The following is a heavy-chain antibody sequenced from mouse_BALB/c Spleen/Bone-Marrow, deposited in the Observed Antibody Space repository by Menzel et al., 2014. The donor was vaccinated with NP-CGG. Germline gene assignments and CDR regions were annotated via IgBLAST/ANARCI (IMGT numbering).Heavy chain of an antibody. J-gene: IGHJ4*01. Sequence: QVQLKQSGAELVRPESSVKISCKASGYAFSTYWMIWVKQRPGQGLEWIGQIYPGDGDTNYNGKFKGKATLTADKSSSTAYMQLSSPTSEDSAVYFCARGARSAMDYWGQGTSVTVSS. CDR2: IYPGDGDT. CDR1: GYAFSTYW. V-gene: IGHV1-80*01. CDR3: ARGARSAMDY.